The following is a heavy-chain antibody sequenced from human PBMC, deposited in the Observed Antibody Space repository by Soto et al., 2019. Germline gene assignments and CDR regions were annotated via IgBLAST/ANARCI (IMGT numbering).Heavy chain of an antibody. J-gene: IGHJ2*01. V-gene: IGHV4-39*01. D-gene: IGHD7-27*01. CDR1: VDSISSSNYY. Sequence: SLSRTCTLSVDSISSSNYYCGFIHQPPGKGLEWIGSVYYSGTTYYNPSLKSRVAISVDTFNNQFSLELSSVTAADTTVYYCARHRRSTTWDWYFDLWGRGTLVTVSS. CDR3: ARHRRSTTWDWYFDL. CDR2: VYYSGTT.